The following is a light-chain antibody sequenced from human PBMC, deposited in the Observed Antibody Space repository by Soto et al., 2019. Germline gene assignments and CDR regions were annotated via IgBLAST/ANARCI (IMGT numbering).Light chain of an antibody. CDR3: QQYGSSGT. CDR1: QSVSNNY. Sequence: ETVMTQSPATLSVSPGERATLSCRASQSVSNNYLAWYQQKPGQDPRLLIYGASNRATGIPDRFSGSGSGTDFTLTISRLEPEDFAVYYCQQYGSSGTFGQGTKVDI. J-gene: IGKJ1*01. CDR2: GAS. V-gene: IGKV3-20*01.